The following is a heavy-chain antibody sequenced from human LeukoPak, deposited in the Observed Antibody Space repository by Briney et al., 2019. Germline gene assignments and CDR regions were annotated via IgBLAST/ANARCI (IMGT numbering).Heavy chain of an antibody. D-gene: IGHD3-10*01. CDR1: GFTFSSYS. V-gene: IGHV3-21*04. CDR3: AKDLWSYSGSGLPWDY. J-gene: IGHJ4*02. Sequence: GGSLRLSCAASGFTFSSYSMNWVRQAPGKGLEWVSSISSSSSYIYYADSVKGRFTISRDNAKNSLYLQMNSLRAEDTAVYYCAKDLWSYSGSGLPWDYWGQGTLVTVSS. CDR2: ISSSSSYI.